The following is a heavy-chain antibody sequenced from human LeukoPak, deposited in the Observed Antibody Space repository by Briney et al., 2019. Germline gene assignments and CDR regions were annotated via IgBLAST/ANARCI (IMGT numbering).Heavy chain of an antibody. D-gene: IGHD3-16*01. J-gene: IGHJ6*03. CDR3: ASEGRPYYSTSGSHVYMAYSYIDV. CDR1: GYTFTSYY. V-gene: IGHV1-69*13. Sequence: ASVTVSFKASGYTFTSYYMHWVRQAPGQGPEWMGGIIPFFGTANYAQKFQDRVTITADASSSTAYMELSSLRSEDTAVYYCASEGRPYYSTSGSHVYMAYSYIDVWGKGTTVIVSS. CDR2: IIPFFGTA.